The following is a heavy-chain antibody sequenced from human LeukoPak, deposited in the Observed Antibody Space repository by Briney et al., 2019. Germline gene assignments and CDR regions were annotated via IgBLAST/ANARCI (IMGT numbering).Heavy chain of an antibody. D-gene: IGHD5-12*01. CDR3: ARESGYVRYFDY. CDR2: ISSSSSTI. CDR1: EFTFSSYS. Sequence: PGGSLRLSCATSEFTFSSYSMNWVRQTPGKGLEWVSYISSSSSTIYYADSVKGRFTISRDNAKNSLYLQMSSLRAEDTAVYYCARESGYVRYFDYWGQGTLVTVSS. V-gene: IGHV3-48*01. J-gene: IGHJ4*02.